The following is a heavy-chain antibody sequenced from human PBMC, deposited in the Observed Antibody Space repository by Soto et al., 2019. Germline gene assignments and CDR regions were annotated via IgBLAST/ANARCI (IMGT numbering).Heavy chain of an antibody. V-gene: IGHV6-1*01. CDR1: GDSVSSNSAA. J-gene: IGHJ4*02. D-gene: IGHD6-19*01. CDR2: TYYRSKWYN. Sequence: WQTLSLTCAISGDSVSSNSAAWNWIRQSPSRGLEWLGRTYYRSKWYNDYAVSVKSRITINPDTSKNQFSLQLNSVTPEDPAVYYCERAPPYSSGWPFDSWGQGTLVTVSS. CDR3: ERAPPYSSGWPFDS.